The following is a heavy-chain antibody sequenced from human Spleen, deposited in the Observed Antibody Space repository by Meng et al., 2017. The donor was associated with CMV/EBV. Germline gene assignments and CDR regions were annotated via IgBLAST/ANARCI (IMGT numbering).Heavy chain of an antibody. D-gene: IGHD5-12*01. V-gene: IGHV5-51*01. Sequence: GESLRLSCKGSGYSFTSYWIGWVRQMPGKGLEWMGIIYPGDSDTRYSPSFQGQVTISADKSISTAYLQWSSLKASDTAMYYCARFPGSVATIGRRYYGMDVWGQGTTVTVSS. CDR1: GYSFTSYW. CDR2: IYPGDSDT. CDR3: ARFPGSVATIGRRYYGMDV. J-gene: IGHJ6*02.